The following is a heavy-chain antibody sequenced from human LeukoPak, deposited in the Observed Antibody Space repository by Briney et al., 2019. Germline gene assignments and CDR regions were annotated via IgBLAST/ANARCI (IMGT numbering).Heavy chain of an antibody. CDR2: IRYDGSKK. CDR3: AKERQRVAAAGTGALPDY. CDR1: GFSFSSCG. V-gene: IGHV3-30*02. Sequence: GGSLRLSCAASGFSFSSCGMHWVRQAPGKGLEWVAFIRYDGSKKYYADSVKGRFTISRDTSKNTLYLQMKSLRAEDTAVYYCAKERQRVAAAGTGALPDYWGQGTLVTVSS. J-gene: IGHJ4*02. D-gene: IGHD6-13*01.